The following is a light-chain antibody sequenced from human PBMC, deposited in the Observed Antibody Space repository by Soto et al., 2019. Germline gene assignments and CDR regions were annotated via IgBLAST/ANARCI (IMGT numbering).Light chain of an antibody. V-gene: IGLV6-57*04. Sequence: NFMLTQPHSVSESPGKTVTISCTRSSGSLASNYVQWYQQRPGSVPTTVIYEGNQRPSGVPDRFSGSTDGSSNSASLTISGLQTEDEADYYCQSYDSSTVVFGGGTKVTVL. CDR1: SGSLASNY. CDR3: QSYDSSTVV. CDR2: EGN. J-gene: IGLJ2*01.